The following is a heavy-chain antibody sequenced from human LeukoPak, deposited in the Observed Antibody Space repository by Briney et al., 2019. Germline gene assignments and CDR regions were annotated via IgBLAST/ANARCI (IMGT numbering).Heavy chain of an antibody. J-gene: IGHJ4*02. Sequence: GGSLRLPCAASGFTFSSYSMNWVRQAPGKGLEWVSSISSSSSYIYYTDSVKGRFTISRDNAKNSLYLQMNSLRAEDTAVYYCARVSPDYGDNYFDYWGQGTLVTVSS. V-gene: IGHV3-21*01. CDR2: ISSSSSYI. D-gene: IGHD4-17*01. CDR1: GFTFSSYS. CDR3: ARVSPDYGDNYFDY.